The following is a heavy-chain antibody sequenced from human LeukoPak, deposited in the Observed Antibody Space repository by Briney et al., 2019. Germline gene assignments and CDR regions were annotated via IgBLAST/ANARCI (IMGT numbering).Heavy chain of an antibody. CDR2: ISSSSSYI. CDR1: GFTFSSYS. D-gene: IGHD4-17*01. Sequence: PGGSLRLSCAASGFTFSSYSMNWVRQAPGKELEWVSSISSSSSYIYYADSVKGRFTTSRDNAKNSLYLQMNSLRAEDTAVYYCARDRSTTVTTYYGFDYWGQGTLVTVSS. CDR3: ARDRSTTVTTYYGFDY. V-gene: IGHV3-21*01. J-gene: IGHJ4*02.